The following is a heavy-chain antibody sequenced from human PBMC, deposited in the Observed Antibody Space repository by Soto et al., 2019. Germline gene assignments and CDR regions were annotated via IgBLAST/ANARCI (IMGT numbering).Heavy chain of an antibody. D-gene: IGHD3-10*01. CDR1: GFTFSSYA. CDR2: ISGSGGST. Sequence: EVQLLESGGGLVQPGGSLRLSCAASGFTFSSYAMSWVRQAPGKGLEWVSAISGSGGSTYYADSVKGRFTISRVNSKNTLYLQMNSLRAEDTAVYYCAKFGGITMVRGVSQYWGQGTLVTVSS. J-gene: IGHJ4*02. CDR3: AKFGGITMVRGVSQY. V-gene: IGHV3-23*01.